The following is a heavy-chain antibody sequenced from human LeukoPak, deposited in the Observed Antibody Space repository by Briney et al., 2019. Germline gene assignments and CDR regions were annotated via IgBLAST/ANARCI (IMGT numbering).Heavy chain of an antibody. CDR3: ARDGELRYFDWLSIDY. CDR2: INPNSGGT. CDR1: GYTFTGYY. J-gene: IGHJ4*02. Sequence: ASVKVSCKASGYTFTGYYMHWVRQAPGQGLEWMGWINPNSGGTNYAQKFQGRVTMTRDTSISTAYMELSKLRSDDTAVYYCARDGELRYFDWLSIDYWGQGTLVTVSS. D-gene: IGHD3-9*01. V-gene: IGHV1-2*02.